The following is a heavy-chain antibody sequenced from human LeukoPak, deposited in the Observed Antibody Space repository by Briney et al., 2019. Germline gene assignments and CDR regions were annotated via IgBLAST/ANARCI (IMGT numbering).Heavy chain of an antibody. CDR1: GFTVSKNH. CDR3: ARDTGSGSGSYGH. CDR2: IYSGGST. D-gene: IGHD3-10*01. Sequence: GGALRLSLVASGFTVSKNHMTLVRPAPGKGVGGVSVIYSGGSTYYADSVKGRFTISRDDSKNTLHLQMNSLRAEDTAVYYCARDTGSGSGSYGHWGQGTLVTVSS. J-gene: IGHJ4*02. V-gene: IGHV3-66*01.